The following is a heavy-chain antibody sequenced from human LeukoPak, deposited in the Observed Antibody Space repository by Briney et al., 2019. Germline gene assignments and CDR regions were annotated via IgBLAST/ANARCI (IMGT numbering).Heavy chain of an antibody. CDR3: ARGSGVLLWFGELTNAFDI. J-gene: IGHJ3*02. V-gene: IGHV3-48*03. CDR1: GFTFSSYE. Sequence: GGSLRLSCAASGFTFSSYEMNWVRQAPGKGLEWVSYISRSASTIYYADSVKGRFTISRDNAKNSLYLQMNSLRAGDTAVYYCARGSGVLLWFGELTNAFDIWGQGTMVTVSS. D-gene: IGHD3-10*01. CDR2: ISRSASTI.